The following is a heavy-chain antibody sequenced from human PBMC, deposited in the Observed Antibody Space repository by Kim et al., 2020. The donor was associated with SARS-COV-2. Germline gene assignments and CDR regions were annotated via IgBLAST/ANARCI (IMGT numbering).Heavy chain of an antibody. Sequence: GESLKISCKGSGYSFTNYWIGWVRQLPGIGLEWLGLIYPGDSDTRYGPSFQGQVTLSADKSISTAYLQWSSLKASDTAMYYCVAVVLDAEIRGQFDCWGQGTLVTVSS. CDR1: GYSFTNYW. CDR2: IYPGDSDT. J-gene: IGHJ4*02. CDR3: VAVVLDAEIRGQFDC. V-gene: IGHV5-51*01. D-gene: IGHD3-3*01.